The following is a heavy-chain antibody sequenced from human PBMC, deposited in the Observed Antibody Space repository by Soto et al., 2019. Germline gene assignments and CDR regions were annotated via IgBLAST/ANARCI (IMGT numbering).Heavy chain of an antibody. CDR2: LTGDGAYI. Sequence: EVQLLESGGALVQPGGSLRLSCAASGFTFNTSAMNWVRQAPGKGLEWVSTLTGDGAYISYADSVKGRFTISRDNTQNTLLLQMNSLIADDTALYYCASRITACFDFWGQGTLVTVSS. CDR1: GFTFNTSA. J-gene: IGHJ4*02. V-gene: IGHV3-23*01. CDR3: ASRITACFDF. D-gene: IGHD1-20*01.